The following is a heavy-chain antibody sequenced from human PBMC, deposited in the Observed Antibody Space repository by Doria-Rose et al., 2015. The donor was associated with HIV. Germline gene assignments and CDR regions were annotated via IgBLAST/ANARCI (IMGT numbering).Heavy chain of an antibody. Sequence: SGPVLVKPTETLTLTCTVSGVSLSSPGLGVSWIRQPPGKALEWLSHMFSDDERSYNTPLKSRLTISRGTSKSQVVLTMTDMDPVDTATYYCARIKSSRWYHKYYFDFWGQGTLVIVSA. CDR1: GVSLSSPGLG. CDR2: MFSDDER. J-gene: IGHJ4*02. V-gene: IGHV2-26*01. D-gene: IGHD6-13*01. CDR3: ARIKSSRWYHKYYFDF.